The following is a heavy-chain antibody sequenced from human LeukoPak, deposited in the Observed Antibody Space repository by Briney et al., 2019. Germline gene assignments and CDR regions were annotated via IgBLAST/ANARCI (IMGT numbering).Heavy chain of an antibody. Sequence: PGGSLRLSCAASGFTFSSYAMHWVRQAPGKGLEWVAVISYDGSNKYYADSVKGRFTISRDNSKNTLYLQMNSLRAEDTAVYYCARIPPTTSHAFDIWGQGTMVTVSS. V-gene: IGHV3-30*04. CDR2: ISYDGSNK. CDR3: ARIPPTTSHAFDI. CDR1: GFTFSSYA. J-gene: IGHJ3*02. D-gene: IGHD1-7*01.